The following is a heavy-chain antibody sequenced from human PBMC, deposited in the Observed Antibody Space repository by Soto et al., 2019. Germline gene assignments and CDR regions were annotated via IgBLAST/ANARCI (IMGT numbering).Heavy chain of an antibody. Sequence: SETLSLTCAVYGGSFSGYYWSWIRQPPGKGLEWIGEINHSGSTNYNPSLKSRVTISVDTSKNQFSLKLSSVTAADTAVYYCARIKLSMVRGVKIYYYYGMDVWGQGTTVTVSS. V-gene: IGHV4-34*01. D-gene: IGHD3-10*01. J-gene: IGHJ6*02. CDR3: ARIKLSMVRGVKIYYYYGMDV. CDR1: GGSFSGYY. CDR2: INHSGST.